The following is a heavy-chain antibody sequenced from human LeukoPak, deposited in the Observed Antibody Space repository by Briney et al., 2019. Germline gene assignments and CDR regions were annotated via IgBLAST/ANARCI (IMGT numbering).Heavy chain of an antibody. CDR1: GFTFHIYA. D-gene: IGHD3-10*01. V-gene: IGHV3-23*01. CDR3: AKRFFTMVRGVKGGFDY. CDR2: ISGSGGST. Sequence: GGSLRLSCAASGFTFHIYAMHWVRQAPGKGLEWVSAISGSGGSTYYADSVKGRFTISRDNSKNTLYLQMNSLRAEDTAVYYCAKRFFTMVRGVKGGFDYWGQGTLVTVSS. J-gene: IGHJ4*02.